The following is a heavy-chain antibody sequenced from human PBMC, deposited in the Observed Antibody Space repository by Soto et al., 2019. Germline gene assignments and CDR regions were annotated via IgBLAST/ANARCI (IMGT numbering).Heavy chain of an antibody. Sequence: GASVKVSCKASGYTFTSYGISWVRQAPGQGLEWMGWISAYNGNTNYAQKLQGRVTMTTDTSTSTAYMELRSLRSDDTAVYYCARDSDDGSGYNVIDAFDIWGQGTMVTVSS. D-gene: IGHD3-22*01. CDR1: GYTFTSYG. V-gene: IGHV1-18*01. CDR2: ISAYNGNT. J-gene: IGHJ3*02. CDR3: ARDSDDGSGYNVIDAFDI.